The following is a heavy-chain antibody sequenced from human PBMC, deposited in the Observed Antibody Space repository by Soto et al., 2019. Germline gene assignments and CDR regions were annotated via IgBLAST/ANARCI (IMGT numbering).Heavy chain of an antibody. CDR3: ATYIVATSRFGT. CDR2: IYYSGTT. J-gene: IGHJ5*02. D-gene: IGHD5-12*01. CDR1: GGSISNGAYY. V-gene: IGHV4-30-4*01. Sequence: PSETLSLTCTVSGGSISNGAYYWRWIRQPPGKGLEWIGYIYYSGTTYYNPSLKSRVTISVDTSKNQFSLKLTSVTAADTAVYYCATYIVATSRFGTSGQGTLVTVSS.